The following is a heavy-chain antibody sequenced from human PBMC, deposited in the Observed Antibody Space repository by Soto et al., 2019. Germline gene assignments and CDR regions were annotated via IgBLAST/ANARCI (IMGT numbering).Heavy chain of an antibody. Sequence: QVQLQESGPGLVKPSETLSLTCTVSGGSLTSYYWSWIRQPPGKGLEWIGFVYYTGIARYNPSLKSRVTISVDTSKNQFSLKLTSVTAADTAIYDCARRILSTETFDYWGQGTLVTVSS. J-gene: IGHJ4*02. D-gene: IGHD2-15*01. CDR1: GGSLTSYY. CDR2: VYYTGIA. V-gene: IGHV4-59*08. CDR3: ARRILSTETFDY.